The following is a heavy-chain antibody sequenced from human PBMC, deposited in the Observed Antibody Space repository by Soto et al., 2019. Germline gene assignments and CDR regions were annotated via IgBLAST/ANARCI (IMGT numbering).Heavy chain of an antibody. CDR1: GGSISGYY. D-gene: IGHD4-4*01. CDR3: ARVVYSETDF. CDR2: IHYSATT. J-gene: IGHJ4*02. Sequence: SETLSLTCTVSGGSISGYYWSWIRKPPGKGLEWIGFIHYSATTNYNPSLKSRVTISLDTSKNQFSLKLSSVTVADTAVYYCARVVYSETDFWGQGTLVTVSS. V-gene: IGHV4-59*01.